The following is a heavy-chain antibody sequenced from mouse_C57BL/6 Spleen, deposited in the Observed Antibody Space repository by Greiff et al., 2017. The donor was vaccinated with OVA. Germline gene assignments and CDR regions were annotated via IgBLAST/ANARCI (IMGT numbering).Heavy chain of an antibody. CDR1: GFTFSDYG. J-gene: IGHJ4*01. V-gene: IGHV5-17*01. CDR2: ISSGSSTI. Sequence: VQLQQSGGGLVKPGGSLKLSCAASGFTFSDYGMHWVRQAPEKGLEWVAYISSGSSTIYYADTVKGRFTISRDNAKNTLVLQMTSLRSEDTAMYYCARILYDWAMDYWGQGTSVTVSS. CDR3: ARILYDWAMDY. D-gene: IGHD2-3*01.